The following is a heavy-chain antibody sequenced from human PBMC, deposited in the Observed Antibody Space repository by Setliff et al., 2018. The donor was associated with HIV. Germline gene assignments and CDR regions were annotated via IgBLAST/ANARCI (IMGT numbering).Heavy chain of an antibody. CDR2: INPNSGGT. CDR3: ARGAGSPHWYYDTWSGPSSGFFQH. CDR1: GYTFTGYY. Sequence: ASVKVSCKASGYTFTGYYMHWVRQAPGQGLEWMGWINPNSGGTNYAQKFQGRVTMTRDTSISTAYLDLSRLRSDDTAVYYCARGAGSPHWYYDTWSGPSSGFFQHWGQGTLVTVS. J-gene: IGHJ1*01. V-gene: IGHV1-2*02. D-gene: IGHD3-3*01.